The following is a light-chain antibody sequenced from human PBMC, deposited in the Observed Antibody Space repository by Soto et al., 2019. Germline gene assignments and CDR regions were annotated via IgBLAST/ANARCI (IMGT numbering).Light chain of an antibody. J-gene: IGKJ4*01. CDR3: QKYTTSPLT. CDR2: GAL. Sequence: EIVLTQSPGTLSLSPGERATLSCRASQTVSSWFLAWYQQKPGQAPRLLIYGALIRSTGIPDRFSGSGSGTDFTLTLSRLELEGFALYYCQKYTTSPLTFDGGAKVEIK. V-gene: IGKV3-20*01. CDR1: QTVSSWF.